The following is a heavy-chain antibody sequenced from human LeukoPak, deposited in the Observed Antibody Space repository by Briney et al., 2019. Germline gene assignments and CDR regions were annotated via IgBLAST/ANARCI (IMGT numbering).Heavy chain of an antibody. Sequence: GGSLRLSCAASGFTFSSYAMSWVRQAPGKGLEWVSAISGSGGCTYYADSVKGRFTISRDNSKNTLYLQMNSLRAEDTAVYYCAKDSGSYYAGYFDYWGQGTLVTVSS. D-gene: IGHD1-26*01. J-gene: IGHJ4*02. CDR2: ISGSGGCT. CDR3: AKDSGSYYAGYFDY. V-gene: IGHV3-23*01. CDR1: GFTFSSYA.